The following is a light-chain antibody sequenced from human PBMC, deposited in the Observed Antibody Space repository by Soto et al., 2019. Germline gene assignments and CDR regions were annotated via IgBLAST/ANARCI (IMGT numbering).Light chain of an antibody. CDR3: QQYNSYGT. J-gene: IGKJ1*01. CDR1: QSISTW. Sequence: DIQITQSPSTLSASVGERVTITCRASQSISTWLAWYQQKPGKAPKLLIYKASSLESGVPSRFSGSGSGTEFTLTISSLQPDDFATYYCQQYNSYGTFGQGTRVEIK. CDR2: KAS. V-gene: IGKV1-5*03.